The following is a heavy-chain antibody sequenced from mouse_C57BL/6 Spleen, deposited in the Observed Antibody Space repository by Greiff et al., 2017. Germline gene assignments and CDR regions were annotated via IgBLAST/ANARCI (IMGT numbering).Heavy chain of an antibody. CDR1: GYTFTSYW. CDR2: IYPSDSEN. CDR3: AREWLGAMDY. J-gene: IGHJ4*01. D-gene: IGHD2-2*01. Sequence: QVQLQQPGAELVRPGSSVKLSCKASGYTFTSYWMAWVKQRPGQGLEWIGNIYPSDSENHYNQKFKDKATLTVDKSSSTAYMQLSSLTSEDSAVYYCAREWLGAMDYWGQGTSVTVSS. V-gene: IGHV1-61*01.